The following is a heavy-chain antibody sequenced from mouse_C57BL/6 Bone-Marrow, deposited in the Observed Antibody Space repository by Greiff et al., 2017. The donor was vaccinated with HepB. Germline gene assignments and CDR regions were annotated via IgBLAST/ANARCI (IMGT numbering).Heavy chain of an antibody. Sequence: VQLQQSGAELARPGASVKLSCKASGYTFTSYGISWVKQRPGQGLEWIGEIYPRSGNTYYNEKFKGKATLTADKSSSSAYMELRSLTSEDSAVYFCAFYYSNYYYAMDYWGQGTSVTVSS. CDR3: AFYYSNYYYAMDY. J-gene: IGHJ4*01. CDR1: GYTFTSYG. V-gene: IGHV1-81*01. D-gene: IGHD2-5*01. CDR2: IYPRSGNT.